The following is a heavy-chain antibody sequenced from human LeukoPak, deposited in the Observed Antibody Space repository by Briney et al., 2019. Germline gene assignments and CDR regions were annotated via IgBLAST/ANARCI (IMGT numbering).Heavy chain of an antibody. CDR1: GFPSSHYW. CDR2: IKHDGSGQ. Sequence: GGSLRLSCAASGFPSSHYWMTWVRQVPGKGLEWVANIKHDGSGQYYVDSVKGRFAISRDDAKNSLYLQMNNLRAEDTALYYCARDIGDCWGQGTLVTVSS. D-gene: IGHD2-15*01. J-gene: IGHJ4*02. V-gene: IGHV3-7*01. CDR3: ARDIGDC.